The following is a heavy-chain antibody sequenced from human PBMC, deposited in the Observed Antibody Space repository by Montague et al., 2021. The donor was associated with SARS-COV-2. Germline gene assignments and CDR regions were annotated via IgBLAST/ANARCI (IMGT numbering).Heavy chain of an antibody. Sequence: SETLSLTCIVSGGSVSSGSYYWSWIWQPPGKGLEWIGYIYYSGSTNYNPSLKSRVTISVDTSKNQFSLKLSSVTAADTAVYYCARDPWRITIFGVVTRYGTDVWGQGTAVTVSS. D-gene: IGHD3-3*01. J-gene: IGHJ6*02. V-gene: IGHV4-61*01. CDR2: IYYSGST. CDR3: ARDPWRITIFGVVTRYGTDV. CDR1: GGSVSSGSYY.